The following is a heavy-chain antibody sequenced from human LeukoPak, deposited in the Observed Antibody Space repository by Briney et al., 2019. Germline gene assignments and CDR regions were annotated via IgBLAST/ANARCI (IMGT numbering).Heavy chain of an antibody. Sequence: SETLSLTCTVSGGSISSGGYYWSWIRQHPGKGLEWIGYIYYSGSTYYNPSLKSRVTISVDTSKNQFSLKLSSVTAADTAVYYCAREQSTKLGRRAFDYWGQGTLVTVSS. CDR3: AREQSTKLGRRAFDY. CDR1: GGSISSGGYY. J-gene: IGHJ4*02. CDR2: IYYSGST. V-gene: IGHV4-31*03. D-gene: IGHD3-16*01.